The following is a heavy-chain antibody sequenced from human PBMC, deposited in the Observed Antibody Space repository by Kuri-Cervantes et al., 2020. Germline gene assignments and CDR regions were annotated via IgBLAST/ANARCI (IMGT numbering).Heavy chain of an antibody. D-gene: IGHD5-18*01. J-gene: IGHJ6*02. Sequence: VKVSCKASGYTFTSYGISWVRQAPGQGLEWMGWISAYNGNTNYAQKLQGRVTMTTDTSTSTAYMELRSLRSDDTAVYYCARARGYSYGLRYYYYGMDVWGQGTTVTVSS. CDR1: GYTFTSYG. CDR3: ARARGYSYGLRYYYYGMDV. V-gene: IGHV1-18*01. CDR2: ISAYNGNT.